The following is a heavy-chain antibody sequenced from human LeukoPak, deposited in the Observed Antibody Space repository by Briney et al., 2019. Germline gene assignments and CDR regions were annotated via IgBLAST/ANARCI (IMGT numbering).Heavy chain of an antibody. D-gene: IGHD3-10*01. CDR3: ARAIISMGRGVIIEDAFDI. J-gene: IGHJ3*02. Sequence: GASVKVSCKASGYTFTSYDINWVRQATGQGLEWMGWMNPNSGNTGYAQKFQGRVTMARNTSISTAYMELSSLRSEDTAVYYCARAIISMGRGVIIEDAFDIWGQGTMVTVSS. CDR2: MNPNSGNT. V-gene: IGHV1-8*01. CDR1: GYTFTSYD.